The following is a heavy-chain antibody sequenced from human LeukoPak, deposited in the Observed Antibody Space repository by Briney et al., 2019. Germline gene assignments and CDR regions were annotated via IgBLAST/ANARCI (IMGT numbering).Heavy chain of an antibody. Sequence: GGSLRLSCAASGFTFSSYAMSWVRQAPGEGLEWVSAISGSGGSIYYADSVKGRFTISRDNSKNTLYLQMNSLRAEDTAVYYCAKEDNYDFWSGYSYYFDYWGQGTLVTVSS. D-gene: IGHD3-3*01. CDR3: AKEDNYDFWSGYSYYFDY. J-gene: IGHJ4*02. CDR2: ISGSGGSI. CDR1: GFTFSSYA. V-gene: IGHV3-23*01.